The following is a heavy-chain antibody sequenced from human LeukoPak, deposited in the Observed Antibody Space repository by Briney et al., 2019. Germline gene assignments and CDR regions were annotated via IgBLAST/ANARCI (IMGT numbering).Heavy chain of an antibody. Sequence: ASVKVSCKASGYTFTSYGISWVRQAPGQGLEWMGWINPNSGGTNYAQKFQGRVTMTRDTSISTAYMELSRLRSDDTAVYYCARVGNIVVVPAARSNYFDYWGQGTLVTVSS. V-gene: IGHV1-2*02. J-gene: IGHJ4*02. CDR1: GYTFTSYG. D-gene: IGHD2-2*01. CDR3: ARVGNIVVVPAARSNYFDY. CDR2: INPNSGGT.